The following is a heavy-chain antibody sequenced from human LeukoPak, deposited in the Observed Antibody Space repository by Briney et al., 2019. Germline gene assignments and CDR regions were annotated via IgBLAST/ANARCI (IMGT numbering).Heavy chain of an antibody. D-gene: IGHD4-23*01. CDR1: GGSISSSSYY. Sequence: SETLSLTCTVSGGSISSSSYYWGWIRQPPGKGLEWIGSIYYSGSTYYNPSLKSRVTISVDTSKNQFSLKLSSVTAADTAVYYCARDSGPDYGGLLGAFDIWGQGTMVTVSS. CDR2: IYYSGST. V-gene: IGHV4-39*07. CDR3: ARDSGPDYGGLLGAFDI. J-gene: IGHJ3*02.